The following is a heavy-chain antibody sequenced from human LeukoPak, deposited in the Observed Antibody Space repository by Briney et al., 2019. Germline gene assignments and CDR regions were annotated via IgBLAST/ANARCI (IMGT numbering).Heavy chain of an antibody. Sequence: PGGSLRLSCAASGFIFSSYGMNWVRQAPGKGLEWVSGISGSGGSTYYADSVKGRFTISRDNSKNTLYLQINSLRVEDTAVYFCARTQWFGDPTAEREAYDLWGQGTKVTVSS. J-gene: IGHJ3*01. V-gene: IGHV3-23*01. D-gene: IGHD3-10*01. CDR3: ARTQWFGDPTAEREAYDL. CDR1: GFIFSSYG. CDR2: ISGSGGST.